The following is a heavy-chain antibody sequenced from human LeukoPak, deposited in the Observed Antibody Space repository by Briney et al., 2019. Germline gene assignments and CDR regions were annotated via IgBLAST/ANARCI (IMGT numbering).Heavy chain of an antibody. D-gene: IGHD1-26*01. CDR3: ARVRGKWEPLDAFDI. Sequence: SETLSLTCTVSGGSISSYYWSWIRQPPGKGLEWIGYIYYSGSTNYNPSLKSRVTISVDTSKNQFSLKLSFVTAADTAVYYCARVRGKWEPLDAFDIWGQGTMVTVSS. J-gene: IGHJ3*02. CDR2: IYYSGST. CDR1: GGSISSYY. V-gene: IGHV4-59*01.